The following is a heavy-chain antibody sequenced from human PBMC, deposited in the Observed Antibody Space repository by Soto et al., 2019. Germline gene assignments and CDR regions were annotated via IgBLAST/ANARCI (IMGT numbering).Heavy chain of an antibody. CDR1: GYTFTSYG. CDR2: ISAFNGDT. V-gene: IGHV1-18*04. CDR3: TREAGWQRMVPAD. Sequence: QVQLVQSGSEVKKPGASVNVSCKAFGYTFTSYGFSWVRQVPGQGLEWLGWISAFNGDTQYAQTMKGRLTVTTDTSTTTVHMELRRLTPADTAVYYCTREAGWQRMVPADWGQGTLVSVS. J-gene: IGHJ4*02. D-gene: IGHD6-25*01.